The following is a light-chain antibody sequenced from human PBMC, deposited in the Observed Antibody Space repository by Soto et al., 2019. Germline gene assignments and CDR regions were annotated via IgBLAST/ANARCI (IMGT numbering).Light chain of an antibody. CDR3: QHYDNLYT. V-gene: IGKV1-33*01. Sequence: DIQMTQSPSSLSASVGDRVTITCQASQDISNYLNWYQQKPGKAPKLLIYEASNLETGVPSRFSGSGSGTDFTFTISSLQPEDIATYYCQHYDNLYTCSQGTNLEIK. J-gene: IGKJ2*01. CDR2: EAS. CDR1: QDISNY.